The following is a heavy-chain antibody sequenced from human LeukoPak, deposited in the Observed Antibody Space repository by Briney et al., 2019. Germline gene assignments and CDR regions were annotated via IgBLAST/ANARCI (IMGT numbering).Heavy chain of an antibody. CDR2: IYSGGST. CDR3: ARDVPLYCSGGSCYSGMDV. D-gene: IGHD2-15*01. J-gene: IGHJ6*02. CDR1: GFTVSSNY. V-gene: IGHV3-66*01. Sequence: GGSLRLSCAASGFTVSSNYMSWVRQAPGKGLEWVSVIYSGGSTYYADSVKGRFTISRDNSKNTLYLQMNSLRAEDTAVYYCARDVPLYCSGGSCYSGMDVWGQGTTVTVSS.